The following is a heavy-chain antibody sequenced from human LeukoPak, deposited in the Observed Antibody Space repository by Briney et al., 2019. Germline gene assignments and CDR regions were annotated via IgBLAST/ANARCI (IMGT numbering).Heavy chain of an antibody. CDR1: GFTFSIYA. D-gene: IGHD3-16*01. V-gene: IGHV3-23*01. J-gene: IGHJ6*03. Sequence: LPGGSLRLSCAASGFTFSIYAMSWVRQAPGKGLEWVSAISGSGGSTYYADSVKGRFTISRDNSKNTLYLQMNSLRAEDTAVYYCAKISYDYIWGSYRYMDVWGKGTTVTVSS. CDR2: ISGSGGST. CDR3: AKISYDYIWGSYRYMDV.